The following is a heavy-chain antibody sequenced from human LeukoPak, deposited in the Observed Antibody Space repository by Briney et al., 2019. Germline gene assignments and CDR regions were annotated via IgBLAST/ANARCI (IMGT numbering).Heavy chain of an antibody. V-gene: IGHV7-4-1*02. CDR1: GYTFTSYA. D-gene: IGHD2-15*01. J-gene: IGHJ6*03. Sequence: ASVKVSCKSSGYTFTSYAMNWVRQAPGQGLEWMGWISTNTGNPTYAQGFTGRSVFSLDASVSTAYLQISSLKAEDTAVYYCARKSVAATPRDIVYQYSYMDVWGKGTTVTVSS. CDR3: ARKSVAATPRDIVYQYSYMDV. CDR2: ISTNTGNP.